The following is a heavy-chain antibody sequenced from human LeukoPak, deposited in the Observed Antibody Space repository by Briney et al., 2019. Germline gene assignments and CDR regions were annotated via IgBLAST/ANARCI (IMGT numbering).Heavy chain of an antibody. D-gene: IGHD6-13*01. V-gene: IGHV3-21*01. J-gene: IGHJ4*02. Sequence: GGSLRLSCAASGFTFSSYSMNWVRQAPGKGLEWVSSISSSSSYIYYADSVKGRFTISRDNAKNSLYLQMNSLRAEDTAVYYCARDQSGVAAAGTSSPGYWGQGTLVTVSS. CDR1: GFTFSSYS. CDR3: ARDQSGVAAAGTSSPGY. CDR2: ISSSSSYI.